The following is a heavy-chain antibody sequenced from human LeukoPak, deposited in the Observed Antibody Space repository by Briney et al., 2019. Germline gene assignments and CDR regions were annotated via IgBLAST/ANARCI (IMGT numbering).Heavy chain of an antibody. CDR1: GFTVSSNY. CDR3: AKAGIGVVGYFDY. V-gene: IGHV3-23*01. J-gene: IGHJ4*02. D-gene: IGHD6-19*01. CDR2: IRGSGGGT. Sequence: GGSLRLSCAPSGFTVSSNYMSWVRHAPGKGLEWVSAIRGSGGGTYYADSVKGRFTISRDNSKNTLYLQMNSLRDEDAALYYCAKAGIGVVGYFDYWGQGTLVTVSS.